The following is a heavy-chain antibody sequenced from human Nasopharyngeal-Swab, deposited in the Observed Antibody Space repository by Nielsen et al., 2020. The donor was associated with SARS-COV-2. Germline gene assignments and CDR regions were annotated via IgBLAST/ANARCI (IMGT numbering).Heavy chain of an antibody. J-gene: IGHJ6*03. CDR1: GFTFSIYA. D-gene: IGHD2-8*01. CDR3: AKDKGVTDPLWGHYMDG. Sequence: GESLKISCVASGFTFSIYAMTWVRQAPGKGLEWVATISESGTSTNYGDSVKGRFTISRDNYKNTLFLQMNSLRAEDTAKYYCAKDKGVTDPLWGHYMDGWGKGTTVTVSS. V-gene: IGHV3-23*01. CDR2: ISESGTST.